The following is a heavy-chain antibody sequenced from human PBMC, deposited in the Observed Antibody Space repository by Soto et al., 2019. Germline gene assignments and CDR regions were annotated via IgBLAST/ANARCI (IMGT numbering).Heavy chain of an antibody. D-gene: IGHD1-26*01. CDR2: INQNGNEK. CDR3: TTDRSGTYLD. V-gene: IGHV3-7*01. J-gene: IGHJ4*02. Sequence: EVQLVQSGGGLVQPGGSLRLSCGASGFTFNIFWMTWVHQAPGKGLEWVANINQNGNEKYYIDSVRGRFTVSRDNAESSLSLQMDNLRAEDTAMYYCTTDRSGTYLDWGQGTLVTVSS. CDR1: GFTFNIFW.